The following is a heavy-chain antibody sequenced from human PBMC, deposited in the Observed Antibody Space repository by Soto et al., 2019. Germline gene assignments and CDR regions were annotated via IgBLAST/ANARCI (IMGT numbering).Heavy chain of an antibody. CDR3: ARDTDIVVVPAYDY. Sequence: ASVKVSCKASGYTFASYGISWVRQAPGQGLEWMGWISAYNGNTNYAQKLQGRVTMTTDTSTSTAYMELRSLRSDDTAVYYCARDTDIVVVPAYDYWGQGILVTVSS. D-gene: IGHD2-2*01. CDR1: GYTFASYG. J-gene: IGHJ4*02. CDR2: ISAYNGNT. V-gene: IGHV1-18*01.